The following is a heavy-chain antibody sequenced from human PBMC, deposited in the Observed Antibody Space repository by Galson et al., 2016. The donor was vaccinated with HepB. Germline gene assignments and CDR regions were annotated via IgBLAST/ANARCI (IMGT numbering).Heavy chain of an antibody. J-gene: IGHJ4*02. D-gene: IGHD5-24*01. Sequence: SLRLSCAASGFTFSNHWMSWVRQAPGKRPEWLANIKTGGSQTWYVGSVEGRFTISRDNAKNSLYLQMYSLTVEDTAVYYCLRDDNYGDYWGQGTLVTVSS. CDR3: LRDDNYGDY. CDR1: GFTFSNHW. V-gene: IGHV3-7*03. CDR2: IKTGGSQT.